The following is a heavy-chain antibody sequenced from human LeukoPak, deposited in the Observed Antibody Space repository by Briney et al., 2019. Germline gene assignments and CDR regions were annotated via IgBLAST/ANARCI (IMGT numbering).Heavy chain of an antibody. D-gene: IGHD3-3*01. CDR1: GGSISSHY. CDR2: IYYSGST. CDR3: ARLASYYDFWSGYSRGYYYYYMDV. V-gene: IGHV4-59*11. Sequence: SETLSLTCTVSGGSISSHYWSWIRQPPGKGPEWIGYIYYSGSTNYNPSLKSRVTISVDTSKNQFSLKLSSVTAADTAVYFCARLASYYDFWSGYSRGYYYYYMDVWGKGTTVTVSS. J-gene: IGHJ6*03.